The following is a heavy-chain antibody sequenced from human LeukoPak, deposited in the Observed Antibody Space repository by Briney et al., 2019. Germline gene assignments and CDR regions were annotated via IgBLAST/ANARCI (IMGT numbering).Heavy chain of an antibody. V-gene: IGHV4-34*01. CDR2: INHSGST. D-gene: IGHD3-22*01. CDR1: GGSFSGYY. Sequence: PSETLSLTCAVYGGSFSGYYWSWIRQPPGKGLEWIGEINHSGSTNYNPSLKSRVTISVDTSKNQFSLKLSSVTAADTAVYYCARGQGEFDSSGYYRYYYYMDVWGKGTTVTVSS. J-gene: IGHJ6*03. CDR3: ARGQGEFDSSGYYRYYYYMDV.